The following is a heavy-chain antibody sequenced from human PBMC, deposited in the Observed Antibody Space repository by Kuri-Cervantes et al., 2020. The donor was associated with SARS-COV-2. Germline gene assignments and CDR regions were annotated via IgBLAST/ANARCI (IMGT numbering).Heavy chain of an antibody. CDR1: GDTFTSYY. D-gene: IGHD4-11*01. V-gene: IGHV1-46*01. J-gene: IGHJ6*03. CDR3: ARERTTVTTWGLLNDLYYYYYYMDV. Sequence: ASVKVSCKASGDTFTSYYMHWVRQAPGQGLEWMGIINPSGGSTSYAQKFQGRVTMTRDTSTSTVYMEQSSLRSEDTAVYYCARERTTVTTWGLLNDLYYYYYYMDVWGKGTTVTVSS. CDR2: INPSGGST.